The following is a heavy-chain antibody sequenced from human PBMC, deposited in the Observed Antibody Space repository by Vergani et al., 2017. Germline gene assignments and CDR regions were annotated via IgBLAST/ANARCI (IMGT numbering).Heavy chain of an antibody. CDR3: ARDPDIVVVXAAPYYYYYYGMDV. D-gene: IGHD2-2*01. V-gene: IGHV1-69*06. CDR1: GGTFSSYA. Sequence: QVQLVQSGAEVKKPGSSVKVSCKASGGTFSSYAISWVRQAPGQGLEWMGGIIPIFGTANYAQKLQGRVTMTTDTSTSTAYMELRSLRSDDTAVYYCARDPDIVVVXAAPYYYYYYGMDVWGQGTTVTVSS. CDR2: IIPIFGTA. J-gene: IGHJ6*02.